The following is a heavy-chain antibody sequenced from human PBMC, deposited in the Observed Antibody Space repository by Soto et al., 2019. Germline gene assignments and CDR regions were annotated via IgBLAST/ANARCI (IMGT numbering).Heavy chain of an antibody. Sequence: NPSETLSLTCTVSGGSISSYYWSWIRQPPGKGLEWIGYIYHSGSTYYNPSLKSRVTISVDRSKNQFSLKLSSVTAADTAVYYCARGNVVAIDYWGQGTLVTVSS. V-gene: IGHV4-59*12. CDR1: GGSISSYY. CDR3: ARGNVVAIDY. D-gene: IGHD2-21*01. CDR2: IYHSGST. J-gene: IGHJ4*02.